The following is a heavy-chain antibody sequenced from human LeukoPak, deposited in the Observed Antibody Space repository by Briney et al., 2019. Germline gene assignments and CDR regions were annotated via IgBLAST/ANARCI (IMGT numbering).Heavy chain of an antibody. CDR1: GFTFSSYW. Sequence: GGSLRLSCEASGFTFSSYWMSWVRQAPGKGLEWVADIKTDGSEKYYVDSVKGRFTISRDNAKNALYLQMNSLRAEDTAVYYCARGLHLPDYLSPYWGQGTLVTVSS. J-gene: IGHJ4*02. CDR3: ARGLHLPDYLSPY. V-gene: IGHV3-7*01. D-gene: IGHD4-11*01. CDR2: IKTDGSEK.